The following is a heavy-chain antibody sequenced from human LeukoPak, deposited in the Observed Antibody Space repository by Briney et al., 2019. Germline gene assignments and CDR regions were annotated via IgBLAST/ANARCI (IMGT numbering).Heavy chain of an antibody. D-gene: IGHD3-3*01. Sequence: SETLSLTCAVYGGSFSGYYWSWIRQPPGKGLEWIGEINHSRSTNYNPSLKSRVTISVDTSKNQFSLKLSSVTAADTAVYYCARNWYYDFWSGYLFGFYYMDVWGKGTTVTVSS. CDR1: GGSFSGYY. CDR2: INHSRST. J-gene: IGHJ6*03. V-gene: IGHV4-34*01. CDR3: ARNWYYDFWSGYLFGFYYMDV.